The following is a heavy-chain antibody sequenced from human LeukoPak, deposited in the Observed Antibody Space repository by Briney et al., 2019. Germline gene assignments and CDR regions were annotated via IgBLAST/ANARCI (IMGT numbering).Heavy chain of an antibody. CDR1: GGSISSGAYY. Sequence: PSQTLSLTCTVSGGSISSGAYYWSWIRQHPGKGLEWIGYIYYSGRTYYNPSPKSRVTISLDTSQNHFSLKLTSVTAADTAVYYCARDGNWYYFDFWGLGTLVTVSS. V-gene: IGHV4-31*03. CDR3: ARDGNWYYFDF. D-gene: IGHD1-1*01. CDR2: IYYSGRT. J-gene: IGHJ4*02.